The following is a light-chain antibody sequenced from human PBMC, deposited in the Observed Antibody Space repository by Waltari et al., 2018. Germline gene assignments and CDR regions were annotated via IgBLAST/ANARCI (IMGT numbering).Light chain of an antibody. J-gene: IGLJ1*01. CDR1: GSDIGRNN. CDR2: TDN. V-gene: IGLV1-44*01. CDR3: AAWDDSLGANV. Sequence: QSMLTQPPSASGTPGQRVTISCSGSGSDIGRNNVPWYQQYPGTAPTPPIYTDNHRPSGGPARCSASRSGTSSSLAISGLQSEEEADYHCAAWDDSLGANVFGTGTRVTVL.